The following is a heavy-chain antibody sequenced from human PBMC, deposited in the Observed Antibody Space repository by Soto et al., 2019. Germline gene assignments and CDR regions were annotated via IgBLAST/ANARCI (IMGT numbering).Heavy chain of an antibody. CDR2: IIPIFGTA. J-gene: IGHJ6*02. D-gene: IGHD6-25*01. Sequence: QVQLVQSGAEVKKPGSSVKVSCKASGGTFSSYAISWVRQAPGQGLEWMGGIIPIFGTANYAQKFQGRVTITADKSTSTAYMELSSMRSEDTAVYYCARWERGKLSIAADRYGMDVGGQGTTVTVSS. CDR3: ARWERGKLSIAADRYGMDV. CDR1: GGTFSSYA. V-gene: IGHV1-69*06.